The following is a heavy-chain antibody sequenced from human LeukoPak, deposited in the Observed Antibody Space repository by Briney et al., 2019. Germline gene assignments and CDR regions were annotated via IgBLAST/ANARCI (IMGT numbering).Heavy chain of an antibody. Sequence: GGSLRLSCAASGFTFSNAWMSWVRQAPGKGLEWVGRIKSKTDGGTTDYAAPVKGRFTISRDDSKNTLYLQMNSLKTEDTAVYCCTTRVMIVVVIYDYWGQGTLVTVSS. J-gene: IGHJ4*02. D-gene: IGHD3-22*01. CDR2: IKSKTDGGTT. V-gene: IGHV3-15*01. CDR3: TTRVMIVVVIYDY. CDR1: GFTFSNAW.